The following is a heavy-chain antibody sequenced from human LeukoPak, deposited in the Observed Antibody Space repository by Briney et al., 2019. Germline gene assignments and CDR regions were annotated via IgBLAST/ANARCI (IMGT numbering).Heavy chain of an antibody. CDR3: ARVGRYCSSTSCYRAKGAFDI. D-gene: IGHD2-2*02. CDR1: GGSISSSSYY. Sequence: SETLSLTCTVSGGSISSSSYYWGWIRQPPGKGLEWIGSIYYSGSTYYNPSLKSRVTISVDTSKNQFSLKLSSVTAADTAVYYCARVGRYCSSTSCYRAKGAFDIWGQGTMVTVSS. CDR2: IYYSGST. V-gene: IGHV4-39*07. J-gene: IGHJ3*02.